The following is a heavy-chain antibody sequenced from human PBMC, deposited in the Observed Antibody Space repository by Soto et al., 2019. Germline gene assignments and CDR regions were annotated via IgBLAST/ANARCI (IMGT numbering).Heavy chain of an antibody. Sequence: SETLSLTCNLSGDSYSISTYSWSWLRQPPGKALQWIGFIYQSGVTSYNPSLASRVSISLDRSHNQCSLKLKPVTAADTAVYSCAGMPYTSGLRFDPWGPGTLVTVSS. D-gene: IGHD6-19*01. J-gene: IGHJ5*02. CDR2: IYQSGVT. CDR3: AGMPYTSGLRFDP. CDR1: GDSYSISTYS. V-gene: IGHV4-30-2*01.